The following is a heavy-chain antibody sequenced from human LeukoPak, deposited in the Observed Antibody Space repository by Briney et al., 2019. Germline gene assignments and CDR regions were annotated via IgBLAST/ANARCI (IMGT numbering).Heavy chain of an antibody. CDR1: GFTFGNYE. D-gene: IGHD3-10*01. CDR3: ARRQTYYYGSGSYMGLDY. J-gene: IGHJ4*02. V-gene: IGHV3-48*03. Sequence: PGGSLRLSCAASGFTFGNYEMNWVRPAPGKGPERVSYISSSGGTRSYADSVKGRFTIYRDNAKNSLYLRMNSLRAEDTAVYYCARRQTYYYGSGSYMGLDYWGQGTLVTVSP. CDR2: ISSSGGTR.